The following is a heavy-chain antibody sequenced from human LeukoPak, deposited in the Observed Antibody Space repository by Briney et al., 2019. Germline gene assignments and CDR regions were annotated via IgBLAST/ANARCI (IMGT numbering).Heavy chain of an antibody. J-gene: IGHJ6*02. D-gene: IGHD3-3*01. Sequence: ASVTVSCTASGYTFTSYDIHWVRQAPGQGLEWMGWMNPNSGNTGYAQKFQGRVTMTRNTSISTAYMGLSSLRSEDTAVYYCAARDYDFWSGYQYYYYYYGMDVWGQGTTVTVSS. V-gene: IGHV1-8*01. CDR1: GYTFTSYD. CDR3: AARDYDFWSGYQYYYYYYGMDV. CDR2: MNPNSGNT.